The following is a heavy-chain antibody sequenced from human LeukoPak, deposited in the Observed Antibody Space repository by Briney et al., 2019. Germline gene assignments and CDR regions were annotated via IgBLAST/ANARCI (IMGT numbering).Heavy chain of an antibody. CDR2: IRKDGSEK. CDR1: GFTFSNYW. Sequence: GGSLRLSCSASGFTFSNYWMSWVRRAPGKGLEWVANIRKDGSEKYYVDSVKGRFTISRDNAKNSLYLQMSSLRGEDTAVYYCARPPLGYCTGGSCSFDPWGQGTLVTVSS. V-gene: IGHV3-7*01. CDR3: ARPPLGYCTGGSCSFDP. J-gene: IGHJ5*02. D-gene: IGHD2-15*01.